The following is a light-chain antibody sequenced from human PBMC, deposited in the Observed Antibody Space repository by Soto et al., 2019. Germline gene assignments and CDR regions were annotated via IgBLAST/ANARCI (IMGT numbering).Light chain of an antibody. V-gene: IGKV1-33*01. Sequence: DIQMTQSPSSLSASVGDRVTITCQASQDISNYLNWYQQKPGEAPKLLISDGSNLETGVPSRFSGSGSGPHFTFTISNLQPEDFATYHCQQYEKVGLTFGGGTKVEIK. CDR3: QQYEKVGLT. CDR1: QDISNY. J-gene: IGKJ4*01. CDR2: DGS.